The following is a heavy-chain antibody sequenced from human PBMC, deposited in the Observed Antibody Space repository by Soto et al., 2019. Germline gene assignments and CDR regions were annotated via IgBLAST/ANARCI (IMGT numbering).Heavy chain of an antibody. CDR3: ARLRSGWSDFDY. CDR2: IYYSGST. J-gene: IGHJ4*02. V-gene: IGHV4-59*08. D-gene: IGHD6-19*01. CDR1: GGSISTYY. Sequence: QVQLQESGPGLVKPSETLSLTCTVSGGSISTYYWSWIRQPPGKGLEWIGYIYYSGSTNYNPSLKSRVTKSVDTSKNHFSLKLSSVTAADTAVYYCARLRSGWSDFDYWGQGTLVTVSS.